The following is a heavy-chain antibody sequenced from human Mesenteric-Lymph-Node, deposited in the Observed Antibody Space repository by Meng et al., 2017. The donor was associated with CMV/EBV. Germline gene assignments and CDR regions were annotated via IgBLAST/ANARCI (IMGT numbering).Heavy chain of an antibody. Sequence: GESLKISCAASGFTFSSYWMHWVRQAPGKGLVWVSRINSDGSSTSYADSVKGRFTISRDNAKNTLYLQMNSLRAEDTAVYYCARTYYYGSGSYSYYYYGMDVWGQGTTVTVS. CDR1: GFTFSSYW. V-gene: IGHV3-74*01. CDR3: ARTYYYGSGSYSYYYYGMDV. CDR2: INSDGSST. D-gene: IGHD3-10*01. J-gene: IGHJ6*02.